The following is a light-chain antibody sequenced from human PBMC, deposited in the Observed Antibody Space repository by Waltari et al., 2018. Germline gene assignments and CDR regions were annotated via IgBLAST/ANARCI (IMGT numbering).Light chain of an antibody. CDR3: QTWDSSSVV. CDR1: KMGEKY. J-gene: IGLJ2*01. V-gene: IGLV3-1*01. Sequence: SYELTQPPSLSVSPGQTTSITCSGDKMGEKYASWYQQNPGQSPTLVIYQDNTRPSGIPERFSGSNSGNTATLTISGAQATDEAEYYCQTWDSSSVVFGGGTKLSVL. CDR2: QDN.